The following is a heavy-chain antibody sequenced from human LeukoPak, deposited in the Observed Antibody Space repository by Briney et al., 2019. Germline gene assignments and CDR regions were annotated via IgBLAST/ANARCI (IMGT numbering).Heavy chain of an antibody. CDR3: AKAGVRYFDSSGLYAFDF. Sequence: SETLSLTCAVSGGSISSTSYYWAWIRQPPGKGLEWIGTIYYSGSTYHNPSLKSRVTLSVDTSRNQFSLKLSSVDAADTAVYYCAKAGVRYFDSSGLYAFDFWGQGTTVTVSS. J-gene: IGHJ3*01. CDR2: IYYSGST. D-gene: IGHD3-22*01. CDR1: GGSISSTSYY. V-gene: IGHV4-39*01.